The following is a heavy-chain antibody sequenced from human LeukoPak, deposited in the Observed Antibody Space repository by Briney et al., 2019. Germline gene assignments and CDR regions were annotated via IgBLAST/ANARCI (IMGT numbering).Heavy chain of an antibody. Sequence: SETLSLTCAVYGGTFSGYYWSWIRQPPGKGLEWIGEIYHSGSTNYNPSLKSRVTISVDTSKNQLSLKLSSVTAADTAVYYCARVPVLNSRFGSSWYTYYYGMDVWGQGTTVTVSS. J-gene: IGHJ6*02. CDR3: ARVPVLNSRFGSSWYTYYYGMDV. V-gene: IGHV4-34*01. D-gene: IGHD6-13*01. CDR2: IYHSGST. CDR1: GGTFSGYY.